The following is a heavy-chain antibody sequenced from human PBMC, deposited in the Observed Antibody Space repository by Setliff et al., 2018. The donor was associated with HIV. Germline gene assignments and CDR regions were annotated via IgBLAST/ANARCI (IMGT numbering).Heavy chain of an antibody. V-gene: IGHV1-69*10. CDR2: IIPMFEIA. D-gene: IGHD7-27*01. CDR1: EGTFSSYA. J-gene: IGHJ4*02. Sequence: SVKVSCKASEGTFSSYAVSWARQAPGQGLEWMGGIIPMFEIANYAQRFQGRVSMTSDTSTSTVYMELSSLRSEDTAVYYCAIEPLPGDFGDFWGQGTLVTVSS. CDR3: AIEPLPGDFGDF.